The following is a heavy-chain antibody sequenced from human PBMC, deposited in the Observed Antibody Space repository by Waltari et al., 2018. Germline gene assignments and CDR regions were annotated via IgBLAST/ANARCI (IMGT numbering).Heavy chain of an antibody. J-gene: IGHJ4*02. CDR3: AREGIAVAGIFDY. CDR1: GFTFSSYE. CDR2: ISSSGSTI. D-gene: IGHD6-19*01. V-gene: IGHV3-48*03. Sequence: EVQLVESGGGLVQPGGSLRLSCAASGFTFSSYEMKWVRQAPGKGLEWVSYISSSGSTIYYADSVKGRFTISRDNAKNSLYLQMNSLRAEDTAVYYCAREGIAVAGIFDYWGQGTLVTVSS.